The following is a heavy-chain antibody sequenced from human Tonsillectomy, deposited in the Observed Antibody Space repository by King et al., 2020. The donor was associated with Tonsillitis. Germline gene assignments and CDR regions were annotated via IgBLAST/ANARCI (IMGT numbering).Heavy chain of an antibody. D-gene: IGHD5-18*01. Sequence: VQLVESGGGLVQPGGSLRLSCAASGFTFSTYAISWVRQTPGKGLEWVSTISGSGASTYYADSVKGRFTISRDNSKNTLYLQMNSLTAEDTALYYCAKLGGIQLWLFSWFDPWGQGTLVTVSS. CDR3: AKLGGIQLWLFSWFDP. CDR1: GFTFSTYA. CDR2: ISGSGAST. J-gene: IGHJ5*02. V-gene: IGHV3-23*04.